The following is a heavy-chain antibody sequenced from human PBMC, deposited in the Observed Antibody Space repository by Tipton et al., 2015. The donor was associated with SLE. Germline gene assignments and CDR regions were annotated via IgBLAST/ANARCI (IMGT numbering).Heavy chain of an antibody. D-gene: IGHD5-24*01. CDR2: IYTSGST. V-gene: IGHV4-39*07. Sequence: TLSLTCTVSGGSISSSNYYWGWIRQPPGKGLEWIGNIYTSGSTNYNPSLKSRVTISVDTSKNQFSLKLSSVTAADTAVYYCASQGMDDIWGQGTMVTVSS. CDR3: ASQGMDDI. CDR1: GGSISSSNYY. J-gene: IGHJ3*02.